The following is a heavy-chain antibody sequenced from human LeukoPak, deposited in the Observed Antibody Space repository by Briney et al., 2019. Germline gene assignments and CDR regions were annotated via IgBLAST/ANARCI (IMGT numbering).Heavy chain of an antibody. CDR3: ASGPYPAAGTDHQFDY. CDR2: IYYSGST. CDR1: GGSISSSNYY. V-gene: IGHV4-39*07. J-gene: IGHJ4*02. Sequence: SETLSLTCSVSGGSISSSNYYWGWIRQPPGKGLEWIGSIYYSGSTYYNPSLKSRVTISVDTSKNQFSLRLTSVTAADTAVYYCASGPYPAAGTDHQFDYWGQGTLVTVSS. D-gene: IGHD6-13*01.